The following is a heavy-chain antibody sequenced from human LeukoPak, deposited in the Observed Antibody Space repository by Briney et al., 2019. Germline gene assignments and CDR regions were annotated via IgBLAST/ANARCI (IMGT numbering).Heavy chain of an antibody. J-gene: IGHJ4*02. CDR1: GFIFSNYG. Sequence: QPGGSLRLSCSASGFIFSNYGMYWVRQAPGKGLEFVSAISSDGDNTFYADSVKGRFTISRDNSKNTLYLQTSSLRGEDTAVYYCVRVKDYGDRNLYYFGYWGQGTLVTVSS. CDR3: VRVKDYGDRNLYYFGY. CDR2: ISSDGDNT. V-gene: IGHV3-64D*06. D-gene: IGHD4-17*01.